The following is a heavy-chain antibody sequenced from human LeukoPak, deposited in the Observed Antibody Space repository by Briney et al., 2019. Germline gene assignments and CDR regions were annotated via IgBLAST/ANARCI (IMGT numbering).Heavy chain of an antibody. CDR3: ARDQQWELAYYFDY. J-gene: IGHJ4*02. V-gene: IGHV3-30*02. D-gene: IGHD1-26*01. CDR1: GFTFSSSG. Sequence: GGSLRLSCAASGFTFSSSGMHWVRQAPGKGLEWVAFIRYDGNNKYYADSVKGRFTISRDNSKNTLYLQMSSLRAEDTAVYYCARDQQWELAYYFDYWGQGTLVTVSS. CDR2: IRYDGNNK.